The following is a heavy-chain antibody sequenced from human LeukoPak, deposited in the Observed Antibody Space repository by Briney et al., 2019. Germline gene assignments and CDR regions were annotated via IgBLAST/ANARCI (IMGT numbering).Heavy chain of an antibody. CDR1: GYSISSGYY. CDR3: ARSSTGSGSFDY. V-gene: IGHV4-38-2*02. CDR2: IYHSGST. Sequence: PSETLSLTCTVSGYSISSGYYWGWIRQPPGKGLEWIGSIYHSGSTYYNPSLKSRVTISVDTSKNQFSLKLSSVTAADTAVYYCARSSTGSGSFDYWGQGTLVTVSS. J-gene: IGHJ4*02. D-gene: IGHD3-10*01.